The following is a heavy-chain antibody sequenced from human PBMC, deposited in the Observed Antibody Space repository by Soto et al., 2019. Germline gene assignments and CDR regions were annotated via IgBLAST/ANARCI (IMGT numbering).Heavy chain of an antibody. CDR3: ARFYGDYFNWFDP. D-gene: IGHD4-17*01. J-gene: IGHJ5*02. CDR2: IYHSGST. Sequence: QLQLQESGSGLIKPSQTLSLTCAVSGDSISSGGYSWSWIRQPPGKGLEWIGYIYHSGSTYYNPSIKSRVTISVDRSKNQFSLKLSSVTAADTAVYYCARFYGDYFNWFDPWGQGTLVTVSS. V-gene: IGHV4-30-2*01. CDR1: GDSISSGGYS.